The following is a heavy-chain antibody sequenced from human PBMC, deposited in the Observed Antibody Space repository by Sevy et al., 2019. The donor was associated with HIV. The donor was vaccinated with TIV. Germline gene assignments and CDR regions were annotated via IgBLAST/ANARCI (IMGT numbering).Heavy chain of an antibody. Sequence: SETLSLTCTVSGGSITSSSYYWGWIRRPPGKGLEWSGSISYSGRTYYNTSLKSRVTISVDTSKNQFSLRLGSVTAADTAVYYCATQRGYSRSSDPDWYFDLWGRGTLVTVSS. CDR2: ISYSGRT. CDR1: GGSITSSSYY. CDR3: ATQRGYSRSSDPDWYFDL. D-gene: IGHD6-13*01. V-gene: IGHV4-39*01. J-gene: IGHJ2*01.